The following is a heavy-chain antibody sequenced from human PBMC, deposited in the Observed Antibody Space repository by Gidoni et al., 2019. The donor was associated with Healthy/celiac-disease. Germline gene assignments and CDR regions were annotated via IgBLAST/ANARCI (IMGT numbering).Heavy chain of an antibody. Sequence: EVQVLESVGGSVQPGWSPRLSCAASGFTFNKYAMSWVRQAPGKGLEWVSAISGSGGSTYYADSVKGRITISRDNSKNTLFLKMNSLRAEDTAVYYCAKDGAWRWYFDLWGRGTLVTVSS. CDR1: GFTFNKYA. J-gene: IGHJ2*01. CDR2: ISGSGGST. D-gene: IGHD1-1*01. V-gene: IGHV3-23*01. CDR3: AKDGAWRWYFDL.